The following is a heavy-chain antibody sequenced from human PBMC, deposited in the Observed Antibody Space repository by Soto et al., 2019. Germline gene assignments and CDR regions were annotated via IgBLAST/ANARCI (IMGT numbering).Heavy chain of an antibody. CDR1: GVVIRSDAYY. V-gene: IGHV4-31*11. J-gene: IGHJ4*01. Sequence: SETLSLTCAVSGVVIRSDAYYWSWIRQHPGKGLEWIGFISNSGSTNYNPSLKSRVTISADTSKSQFSLRLTSVTAADTGVYFCPGYRCTATSAKFD. CDR2: ISNSGST. D-gene: IGHD3-16*02. CDR3: PGYRCTATSAKFD.